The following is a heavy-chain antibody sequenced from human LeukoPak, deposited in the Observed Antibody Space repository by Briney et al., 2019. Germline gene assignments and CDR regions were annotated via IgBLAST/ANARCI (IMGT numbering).Heavy chain of an antibody. J-gene: IGHJ4*02. V-gene: IGHV4-34*01. CDR2: INHSGST. CDR1: GGSFSGYY. CDR3: ARENSYYDSSGYYYGSGYFDY. Sequence: SETLSLTCAVYGGSFSGYYWSWIRQPPGKGLEWIGEINHSGSTNYNPSLKSRVTISVDTSKNQFSLKLSSVTAADTAMYYCARENSYYDSSGYYYGSGYFDYWGQGTLVTVFS. D-gene: IGHD3-22*01.